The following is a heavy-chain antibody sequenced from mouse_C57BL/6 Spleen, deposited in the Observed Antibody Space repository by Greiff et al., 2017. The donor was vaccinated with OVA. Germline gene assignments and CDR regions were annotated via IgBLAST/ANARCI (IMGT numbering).Heavy chain of an antibody. Sequence: QVQLKESGPELVKPGASVKISCKASGYAFSSSWMNWVKQRPGKGLEWIGRIYPGDGDTNYNGKFKGKATLTADKSSSTAYMQLSSLTSEDSAVYFCARWHYYGSSGYFDVWGTGTTVTVSS. V-gene: IGHV1-82*01. J-gene: IGHJ1*03. CDR1: GYAFSSSW. CDR3: ARWHYYGSSGYFDV. CDR2: IYPGDGDT. D-gene: IGHD1-1*01.